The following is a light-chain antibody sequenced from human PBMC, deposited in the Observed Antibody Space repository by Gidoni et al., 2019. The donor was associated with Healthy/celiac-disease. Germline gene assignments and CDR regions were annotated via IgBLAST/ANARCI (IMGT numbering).Light chain of an antibody. CDR2: GAS. V-gene: IGKV3-20*01. CDR3: QQYGSSPKT. Sequence: EIVLTQSPGTLSLSPGERATLSCRASQSVSSSYLAWYQQKPGQAPRLLIHGASRRATGMPDRFSGSGSGTDFTLTISRLEPEDFAVYYCQQYGSSPKTFGQGTKVEIK. J-gene: IGKJ1*01. CDR1: QSVSSSY.